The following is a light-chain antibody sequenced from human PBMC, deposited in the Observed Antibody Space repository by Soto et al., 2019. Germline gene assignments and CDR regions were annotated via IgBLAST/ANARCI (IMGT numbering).Light chain of an antibody. CDR2: DAS. V-gene: IGKV3-11*01. CDR1: QSVCTY. Sequence: EVVLTQSPATLSLSPGERATLSCRASQSVCTYLAWYQQKPGQVPRLLIHDASSRATGIPARFSGSGSGTDFTLTISSLEPEDFAVYYCQQRTNWPSSTFGQGTRLEI. CDR3: QQRTNWPSST. J-gene: IGKJ5*01.